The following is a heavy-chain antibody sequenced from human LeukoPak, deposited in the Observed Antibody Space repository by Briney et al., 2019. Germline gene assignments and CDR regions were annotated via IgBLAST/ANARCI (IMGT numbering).Heavy chain of an antibody. D-gene: IGHD3-22*01. CDR1: GGSISSYY. CDR2: IYTSGST. Sequence: SETLSLTCTVSGGSISSYYWSWIRQPAGKGLEWIGRIYTSGSTNYNPSLKSRVTMSVDTSKNQFSLKLSSVTAADTAVYYCARESYYDSSGYSLAFDIWGQGTMVTVSS. J-gene: IGHJ3*02. CDR3: ARESYYDSSGYSLAFDI. V-gene: IGHV4-4*07.